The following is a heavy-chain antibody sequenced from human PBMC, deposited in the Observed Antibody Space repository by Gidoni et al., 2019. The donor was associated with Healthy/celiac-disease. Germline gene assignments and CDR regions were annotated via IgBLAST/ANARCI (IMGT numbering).Heavy chain of an antibody. CDR2: SRGSGGST. CDR3: AKSRLRYCSGGSCYSPDDY. D-gene: IGHD2-15*01. Sequence: EVQLLESGGGLVQTGGSLRLSCAASGSTFRRDAMSWVRQAPGKGLEWVSASRGSGGSTYYADSVKGRFTISRDNSKNTLYLQMNSLRAEDTAVYYCAKSRLRYCSGGSCYSPDDYWGQGTLVTVSS. CDR1: GSTFRRDA. J-gene: IGHJ4*02. V-gene: IGHV3-23*01.